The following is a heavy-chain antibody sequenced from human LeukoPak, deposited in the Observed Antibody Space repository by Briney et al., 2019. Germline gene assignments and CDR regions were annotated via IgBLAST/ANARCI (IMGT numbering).Heavy chain of an antibody. V-gene: IGHV1-69*05. CDR3: AAAAIGDGNNYFDY. J-gene: IGHJ4*02. CDR2: IVPMFGIA. D-gene: IGHD5-24*01. Sequence: SVKVSCKASGGTFITYSINWVRQAPGQGLEWMGGIVPMFGIANYAQKFQGRVTITTDESSTTAYMELSSLRSEDTAVYYCAAAAIGDGNNYFDYWGQGTLVPVSS. CDR1: GGTFITYS.